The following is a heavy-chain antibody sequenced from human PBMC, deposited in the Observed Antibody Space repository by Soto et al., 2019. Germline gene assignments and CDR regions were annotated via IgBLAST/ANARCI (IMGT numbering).Heavy chain of an antibody. Sequence: QVQLVESGGGVVQPGRSLRLSCAASGFTFSSYGMHWVRQAPGKGLEWVAVISYDGSNKYYADSVKGRCTISRDNSKNTLYLQMNSLRAEDTAVYYCAKEKRPSRYFDAMDVWGQGTTVTVSS. D-gene: IGHD3-9*01. CDR1: GFTFSSYG. V-gene: IGHV3-30*18. CDR3: AKEKRPSRYFDAMDV. J-gene: IGHJ6*02. CDR2: ISYDGSNK.